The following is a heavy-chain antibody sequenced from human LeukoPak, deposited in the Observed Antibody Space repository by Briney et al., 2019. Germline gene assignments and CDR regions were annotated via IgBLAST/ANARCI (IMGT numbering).Heavy chain of an antibody. V-gene: IGHV4-39*01. D-gene: IGHD6-19*01. J-gene: IGHJ5*02. CDR3: ARRRGGWCSGVWFDP. Sequence: SETLSLTCTVSGGSISSSSYYWGWIRQPPGKGLEWIGTIYYSGSTYYNPSLKSRVTISVDTSKNQFSLKLSSVTAADTAVYYCARRRGGWCSGVWFDPWGQGTLVTVSS. CDR1: GGSISSSSYY. CDR2: IYYSGST.